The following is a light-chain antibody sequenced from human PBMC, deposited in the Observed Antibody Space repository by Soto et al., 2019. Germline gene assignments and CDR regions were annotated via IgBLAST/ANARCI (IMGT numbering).Light chain of an antibody. Sequence: DIQMTQSPSSLSASVGDRVTITCRASQSISSYLNWYQQKPGKAPKLLIYAASSLQSGVPSRFSGSGSGTDFTLTISSLQPEDFATYYCQQLNNYPPFTFGPGTTVDLE. V-gene: IGKV1-39*01. J-gene: IGKJ3*01. CDR1: QSISSY. CDR3: QQLNNYPPFT. CDR2: AAS.